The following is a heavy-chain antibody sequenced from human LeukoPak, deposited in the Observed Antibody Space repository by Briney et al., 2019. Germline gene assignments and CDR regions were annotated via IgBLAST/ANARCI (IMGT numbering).Heavy chain of an antibody. Sequence: PSETLSLTCTVHGGSISSDYWSWIRQPPGKGLDWIGYIYYSGGTNYNPSLKSRVTISVDTSKIQCSRKLSSVTASDAAVYYCARVGTVLDGGYWGQGILVTVSS. V-gene: IGHV4-59*01. CDR3: ARVGTVLDGGY. CDR1: GGSISSDY. D-gene: IGHD1-7*01. J-gene: IGHJ4*02. CDR2: IYYSGGT.